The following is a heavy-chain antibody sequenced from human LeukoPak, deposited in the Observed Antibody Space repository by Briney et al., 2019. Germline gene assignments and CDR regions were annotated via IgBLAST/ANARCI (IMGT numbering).Heavy chain of an antibody. D-gene: IGHD2-15*01. Sequence: GGSLRLSCAASGFTFSSYSMNWVRQAPGKGLEWVSSISSSSSYIYYADSVKGRFTISRDNAKNSLYLQMNSLRAEDTAVYYCARDSKPLIVVVVAATDFDYWGQGTLVTVSS. CDR3: ARDSKPLIVVVVAATDFDY. J-gene: IGHJ4*02. CDR1: GFTFSSYS. V-gene: IGHV3-21*01. CDR2: ISSSSSYI.